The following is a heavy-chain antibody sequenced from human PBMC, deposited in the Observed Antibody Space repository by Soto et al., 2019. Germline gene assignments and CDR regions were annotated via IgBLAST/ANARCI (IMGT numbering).Heavy chain of an antibody. Sequence: QVQLVESGGGVVQPGRSLRLSCAASGFTFSSYGMHWVRQAPGKGLEWVAVISYDGSNKYYADSVKGRFTISRDNYKNTLYLQMNSLRAEDTAVYYCAKDRIAVATNFDYWGQGTLVTVSS. CDR2: ISYDGSNK. V-gene: IGHV3-30*18. CDR1: GFTFSSYG. CDR3: AKDRIAVATNFDY. D-gene: IGHD6-19*01. J-gene: IGHJ4*02.